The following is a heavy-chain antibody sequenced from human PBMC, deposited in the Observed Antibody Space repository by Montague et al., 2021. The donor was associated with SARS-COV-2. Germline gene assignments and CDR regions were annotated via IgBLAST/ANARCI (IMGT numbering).Heavy chain of an antibody. D-gene: IGHD6-13*01. Sequence: SLRLSCAASGFTFSDYYMSWIRQAPGKGLEWVSYISSSSSYTNYADSVKGRFTISRDNAKNSLYLQMNSLRAEDTAVYYCVSHIAAAGIDHWGQGTLVTVSS. V-gene: IGHV3-11*06. CDR3: VSHIAAAGIDH. J-gene: IGHJ4*02. CDR2: ISSSSSYT. CDR1: GFTFSDYY.